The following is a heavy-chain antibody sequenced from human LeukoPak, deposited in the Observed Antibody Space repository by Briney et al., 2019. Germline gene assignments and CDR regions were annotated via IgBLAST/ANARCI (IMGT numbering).Heavy chain of an antibody. Sequence: GGSLRLSCEASGLTFEDYAMHWVRQAPGKVLKWFSLFGGDGGSTYYADSVKGRFTISRDNSKNSLYLQMNSLRTEDTALYYCAKVRPPSSSWYEVWFDPWGQGTLVTVSS. CDR3: AKVRPPSSSWYEVWFDP. CDR2: FGGDGGST. J-gene: IGHJ5*02. CDR1: GLTFEDYA. V-gene: IGHV3-43*02. D-gene: IGHD6-13*01.